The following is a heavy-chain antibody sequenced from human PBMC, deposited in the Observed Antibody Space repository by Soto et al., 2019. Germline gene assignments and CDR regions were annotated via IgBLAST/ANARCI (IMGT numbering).Heavy chain of an antibody. V-gene: IGHV4-39*07. CDR2: VYHSGST. J-gene: IGHJ5*02. D-gene: IGHD2-15*01. CDR3: ATRPPQIVVTLLPFPS. CDR1: GGSISGGDYY. Sequence: SETLSLTCTFSGGSISGGDYYLTWVRQPPGKGLEWIGEVYHSGSTRYNPSLKGRVTISVDKPNNQFSLKLTSMTSADTAVYYCATRPPQIVVTLLPFPSWGQGTPVTVSS.